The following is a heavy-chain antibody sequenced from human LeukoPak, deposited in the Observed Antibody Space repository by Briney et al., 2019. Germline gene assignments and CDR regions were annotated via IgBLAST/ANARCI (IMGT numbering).Heavy chain of an antibody. D-gene: IGHD3-9*01. V-gene: IGHV1-18*01. CDR2: ISAYDDNI. CDR1: GYTFTTYG. Sequence: ASVKVSCKASGYTFTTYGLSWVRQAPGQGLEWLGWISAYDDNIKYAQSLQGRLTLTIDTSTSTAYMELRSLTSDDTAVYYCARETYSNILTGTDYWGPGTLVTVSS. J-gene: IGHJ4*02. CDR3: ARETYSNILTGTDY.